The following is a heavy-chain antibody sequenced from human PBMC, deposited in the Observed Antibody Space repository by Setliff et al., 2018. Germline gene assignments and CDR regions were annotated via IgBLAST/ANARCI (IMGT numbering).Heavy chain of an antibody. J-gene: IGHJ4*02. D-gene: IGHD4-17*01. CDR3: VRVGREYGDSGGHDAFRY. V-gene: IGHV4-4*07. CDR1: GASVINYY. CDR2: IYSDGRS. Sequence: SETLSLTCNVYGASVINYYWNWIRQSAGEGLEWLGRIYSDGRSSYNPSLKSRISMSLDASKNEIFLKMSSLTAADTARYYCVRVGREYGDSGGHDAFRYWGQGALVTVSS.